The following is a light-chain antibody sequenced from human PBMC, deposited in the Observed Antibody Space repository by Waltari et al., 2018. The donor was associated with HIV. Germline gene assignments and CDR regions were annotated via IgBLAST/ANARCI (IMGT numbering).Light chain of an antibody. CDR3: QQSYSTPRT. Sequence: DIQMTQSPSSLSASVGDRVTITCRASQSIGTSLNWYQQRPGKAPALLIYGASGLQSGDASRLRGNGSGTDFTLTVSSLQAEDFATYYCQQSYSTPRTFGQGTRVAIK. J-gene: IGKJ1*01. CDR1: QSIGTS. CDR2: GAS. V-gene: IGKV1-39*01.